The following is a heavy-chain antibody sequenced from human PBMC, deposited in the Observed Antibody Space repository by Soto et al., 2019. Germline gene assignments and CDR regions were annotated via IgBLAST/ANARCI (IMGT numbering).Heavy chain of an antibody. V-gene: IGHV4-34*01. CDR2: MSHSGGT. CDR1: GGSISSSTNYY. CDR3: VTVERGTATTVVDAFDI. J-gene: IGHJ3*02. D-gene: IGHD1-1*01. Sequence: QVQLQQWGAGLLKPSETLSLTCAVYGGSISSSTNYYWSWIRQPPGKGLEWIGEMSHSGGTHFNPSLRSRVTISVDTSKNQFALEMTSVTAAATALYYCVTVERGTATTVVDAFDILGPGTMVTVSS.